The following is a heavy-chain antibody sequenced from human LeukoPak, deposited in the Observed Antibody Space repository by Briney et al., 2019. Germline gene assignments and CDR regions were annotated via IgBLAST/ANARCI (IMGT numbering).Heavy chain of an antibody. V-gene: IGHV3-11*04. CDR1: GFTFSDYY. CDR3: ARWSRVYSSSFTFDY. J-gene: IGHJ4*02. D-gene: IGHD6-6*01. Sequence: GGSLRLSCAASGFTFSDYYISWIRQAPGTGLEWVSYISSSGSTIYYAASVKGRVTISRDNAKNSLYLRMNSLRAEDTAVYYCARWSRVYSSSFTFDYWGQGTLVTVSS. CDR2: ISSSGSTI.